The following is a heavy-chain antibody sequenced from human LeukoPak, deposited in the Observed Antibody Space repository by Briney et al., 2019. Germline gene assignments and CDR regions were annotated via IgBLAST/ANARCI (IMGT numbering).Heavy chain of an antibody. D-gene: IGHD5-18*01. Sequence: GGSLRLSCAASGFPFSSYAMHWVRQAPGKGLEWVAITSHDGSNKYYADSVKGRFTISRDTSKNTLYLQVKSLRAEDTAVYYCARSNSYGYVRTMDVWGQGTTVTVSS. V-gene: IGHV3-30-3*01. J-gene: IGHJ6*02. CDR1: GFPFSSYA. CDR3: ARSNSYGYVRTMDV. CDR2: TSHDGSNK.